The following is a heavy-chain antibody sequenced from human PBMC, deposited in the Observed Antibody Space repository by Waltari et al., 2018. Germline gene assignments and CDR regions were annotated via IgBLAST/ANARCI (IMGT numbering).Heavy chain of an antibody. CDR3: ARGSLSVRGVAY. D-gene: IGHD3-10*01. CDR2: INHSGST. J-gene: IGHJ4*02. CDR1: GGSFSGYY. V-gene: IGHV4-34*01. Sequence: QVQLQQWGAGLLKPSETLSLTCAVYGGSFSGYYWSWIRQPPGKGLEWIGEINHSGSTNYNPSLKSRVTISVDTSKNQFSLKLSSVTAADTAVYYCARGSLSVRGVAYWGQGTLVTVSS.